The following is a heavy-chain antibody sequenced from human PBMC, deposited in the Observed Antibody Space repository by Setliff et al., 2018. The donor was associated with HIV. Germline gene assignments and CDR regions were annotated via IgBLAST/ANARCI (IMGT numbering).Heavy chain of an antibody. CDR1: GGSFSGYY. CDR3: ARGHCSGTNCYGVDYYGMDV. V-gene: IGHV4-34*01. CDR2: INHSGST. J-gene: IGHJ6*02. D-gene: IGHD2-2*01. Sequence: SETLSLTCAVYGGSFSGYYWSWIRQPPGKGLEWIGEINHSGSTNYNPSLKSRVTISVDTSKTQFSLKLSSVTAADTAVYYCARGHCSGTNCYGVDYYGMDVWCQGTTVTVSS.